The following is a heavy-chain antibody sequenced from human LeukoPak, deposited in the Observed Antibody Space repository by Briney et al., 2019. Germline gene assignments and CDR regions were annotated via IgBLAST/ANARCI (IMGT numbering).Heavy chain of an antibody. V-gene: IGHV3-7*01. CDR2: IKQDGSEK. CDR1: GFTFSSYW. Sequence: GGSLRLCCAASGFTFSSYWMSWVRQAPGKGLEWVANIKQDGSEKYDVDSVKGGFTVSRDNAKNSLYLQMTSLRAEDTAVYSCARDLRYFDWLLPAAPFDPWGPGTLVTVSS. D-gene: IGHD3-9*01. CDR3: ARDLRYFDWLLPAAPFDP. J-gene: IGHJ5*02.